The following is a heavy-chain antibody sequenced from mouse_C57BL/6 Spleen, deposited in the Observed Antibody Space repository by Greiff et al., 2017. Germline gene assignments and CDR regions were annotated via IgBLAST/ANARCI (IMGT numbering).Heavy chain of an antibody. J-gene: IGHJ2*01. Sequence: VQLKQSGPELVKPGASVKISCKASGYSFTGYYMNWVKQSPEKSLEWIGEINPSTGGTTYNQKFKAKATLTVDKSSSTAYMQLKSLTSEDSAVYYCARGYYYGNPDYWGQGTTLTVSS. V-gene: IGHV1-42*01. CDR1: GYSFTGYY. CDR3: ARGYYYGNPDY. D-gene: IGHD1-1*01. CDR2: INPSTGGT.